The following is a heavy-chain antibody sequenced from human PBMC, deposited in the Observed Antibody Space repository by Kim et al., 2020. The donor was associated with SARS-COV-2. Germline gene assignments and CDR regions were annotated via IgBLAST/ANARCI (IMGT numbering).Heavy chain of an antibody. J-gene: IGHJ4*02. CDR1: GFTFGDYA. Sequence: GGSLRLSCTASGFTFGDYAMSWFRQAPGKGLEWVGFIRSKAYGGTTEYAASVKGRFTISRDDSKSIAYLQMNSLKTEDTAVYYCTRDLNVGWFGELYGFDYWGQGTLVTVSS. D-gene: IGHD3-10*01. V-gene: IGHV3-49*03. CDR2: IRSKAYGGTT. CDR3: TRDLNVGWFGELYGFDY.